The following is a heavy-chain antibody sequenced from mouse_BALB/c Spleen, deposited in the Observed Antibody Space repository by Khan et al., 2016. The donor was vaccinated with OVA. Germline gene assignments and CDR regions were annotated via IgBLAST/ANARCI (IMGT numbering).Heavy chain of an antibody. D-gene: IGHD2-3*01. J-gene: IGHJ2*01. Sequence: QVQLKQSGPELVRPGVSVKISCKGSGYTFTDYAIHWVKQSHAKSLEWIGLISSYSGNTNYKQKFKDKATMTVDKSSSTAYMELARVTSEDSAIYYCKRPAYDVYYDWWGQGTTLAVSS. CDR2: ISSYSGNT. CDR3: KRPAYDVYYDW. V-gene: IGHV1S137*01. CDR1: GYTFTDYA.